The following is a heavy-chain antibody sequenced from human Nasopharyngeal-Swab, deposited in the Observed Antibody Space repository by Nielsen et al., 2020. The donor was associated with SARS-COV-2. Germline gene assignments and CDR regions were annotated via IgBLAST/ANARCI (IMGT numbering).Heavy chain of an antibody. CDR1: GFAFSRHG. Sequence: GESLKISCAASGFAFSRHGMNWVRQAPGKGLEWVSYISSSGSTIYYADSVKGRFTISRDNAKNSLYLQMNSLRAEDTAVYYCARDITWFTISGDGMDVWGQGTTVTVSS. CDR3: ARDITWFTISGDGMDV. D-gene: IGHD3-3*01. V-gene: IGHV3-48*04. CDR2: ISSSGSTI. J-gene: IGHJ6*02.